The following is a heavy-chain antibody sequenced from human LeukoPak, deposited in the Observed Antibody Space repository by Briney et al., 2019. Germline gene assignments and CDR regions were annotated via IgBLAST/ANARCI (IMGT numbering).Heavy chain of an antibody. D-gene: IGHD6-19*01. CDR1: GFTFSSYA. V-gene: IGHV3-30-3*01. J-gene: IGHJ4*02. CDR3: ARSKAVAGGYLDY. Sequence: QSGGSLRLSCAASGFTFSSYAMHWVRQAPGKGLEWVAVISYDGSNKYYADSVKGRFTISRDNSKNTLYLQMNSLRAEDTAVYYCARSKAVAGGYLDYWGQGTLVTVSS. CDR2: ISYDGSNK.